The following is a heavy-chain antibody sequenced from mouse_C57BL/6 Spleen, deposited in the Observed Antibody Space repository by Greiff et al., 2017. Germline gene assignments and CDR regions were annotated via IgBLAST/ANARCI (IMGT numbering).Heavy chain of an antibody. CDR1: GFNIKDYY. CDR2: IDPEDGDT. Sequence: VQLQQSGAELVRPGASVKLSCTASGFNIKDYYMHWVKQRPEQGLEWIGRIDPEDGDTEYAPKFQGKATMTADTSSNTAYLQLSSLTSEDTAVYYCTTGKVYDECDYYAMDYWGQGTSVTVSS. V-gene: IGHV14-1*01. CDR3: TTGKVYDECDYYAMDY. J-gene: IGHJ4*01. D-gene: IGHD2-12*01.